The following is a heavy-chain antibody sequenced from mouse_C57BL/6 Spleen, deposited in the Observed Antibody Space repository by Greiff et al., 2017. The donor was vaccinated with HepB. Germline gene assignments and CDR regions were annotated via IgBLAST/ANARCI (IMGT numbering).Heavy chain of an antibody. CDR1: GYTFTDYN. V-gene: IGHV1-22*01. CDR2: INPNNGGT. J-gene: IGHJ2*01. Sequence: EVQLQQSGPELVKPGASVKMSCKASGYTFTDYNMHWVKQSHGKSLEWIGYINPNNGGTSYNQKFKGKATLTVNKSSSTAYMELRSLTSEDSAVYYCAISLYGYDSFDYWGQGTTLTFSS. CDR3: AISLYGYDSFDY. D-gene: IGHD2-2*01.